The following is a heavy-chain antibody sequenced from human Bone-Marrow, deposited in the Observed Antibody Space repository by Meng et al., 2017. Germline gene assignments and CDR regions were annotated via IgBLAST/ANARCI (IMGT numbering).Heavy chain of an antibody. J-gene: IGHJ6*02. CDR1: GGSTSSSSYY. Sequence: SETLSLTCTVSGGSTSSSSYYWGWIRQPPGKGLEWIGSIYYSGSTYYNPSPKSRVTISVDTSKNQFSLKLSSVTAADTAVYYCAGKYSSSWYGDYYYYGMDVWGQGTTVTVSS. CDR3: AGKYSSSWYGDYYYYGMDV. CDR2: IYYSGST. V-gene: IGHV4-39*07. D-gene: IGHD6-13*01.